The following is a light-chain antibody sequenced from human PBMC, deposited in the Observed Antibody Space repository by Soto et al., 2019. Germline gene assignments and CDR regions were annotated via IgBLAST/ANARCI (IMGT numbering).Light chain of an antibody. J-gene: IGLJ1*01. CDR3: SSYTTRSTYV. CDR1: SRDIGFFNH. CDR2: EVT. Sequence: QSVLTQPASVSGSPGQSITISCTGTSRDIGFFNHVSWYQQFPGNAPKLIIFEVTNRPSRVSNRFSASKSGNTASLTISGLQAEDGADYYCSSYTTRSTYVFGTGTKLTVL. V-gene: IGLV2-14*01.